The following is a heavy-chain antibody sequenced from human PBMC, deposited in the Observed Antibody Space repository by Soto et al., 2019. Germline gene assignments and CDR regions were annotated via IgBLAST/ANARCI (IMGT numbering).Heavy chain of an antibody. CDR1: GGSISRYY. V-gene: IGHV4-59*01. Sequence: EALSLTCTGCGGSISRYYWGWFRQTPGKGLEWIGYIYYSGSTNYNPSLKSRVTISVDTSKNQFSLKLSSVTAADTAVYYCARAPRGNYGYPSYFDYWGQGTLGTVSS. CDR2: IYYSGST. D-gene: IGHD3-10*01. J-gene: IGHJ4*02. CDR3: ARAPRGNYGYPSYFDY.